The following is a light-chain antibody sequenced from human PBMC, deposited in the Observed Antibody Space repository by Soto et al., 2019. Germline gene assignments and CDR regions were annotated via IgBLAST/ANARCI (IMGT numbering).Light chain of an antibody. CDR1: SSDIGSYNC. J-gene: IGLJ2*01. V-gene: IGLV2-18*02. CDR2: DVT. Sequence: QSALTQPPSMSGSPGQSVILSCTGTSSDIGSYNCVSWYQQSPGTAPKVMIFDVTNRPSGVPDRFSGSKSGNTASLTISGLQAEDEADYYCSSCASGSTLIFGGGTKLTVL. CDR3: SSCASGSTLI.